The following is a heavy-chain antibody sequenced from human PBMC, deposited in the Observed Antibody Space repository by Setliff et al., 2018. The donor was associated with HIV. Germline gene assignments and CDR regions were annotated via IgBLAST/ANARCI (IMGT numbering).Heavy chain of an antibody. CDR2: IIPIFATP. Sequence: SVKVSCKTSEGGFSSYAINWVRQAPGQGLEWMGSIIPIFATPNYARKFQGRVTISTDDSTKTGYMELRSLRSDDTAVYYCARGGGYDVVIYFDYWGQGTLVTVSS. CDR3: ARGGGYDVVIYFDY. V-gene: IGHV1-69*05. D-gene: IGHD5-12*01. J-gene: IGHJ4*02. CDR1: EGGFSSYA.